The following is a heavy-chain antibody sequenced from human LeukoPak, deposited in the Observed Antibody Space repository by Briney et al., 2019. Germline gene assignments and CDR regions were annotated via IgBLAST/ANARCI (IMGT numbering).Heavy chain of an antibody. CDR1: GGSISSGGYS. CDR2: IYHSGST. D-gene: IGHD1-1*01. Sequence: PSETLSLTCAVSGGSISSGGYSWSWIRQPAGKGLEWIGYIYHSGSTYYNPSLKSRVTISVDRSKNQFSLKLSSVTAADTAVYYCARRTTDWGQGTLVTVSS. CDR3: ARRTTD. J-gene: IGHJ4*02. V-gene: IGHV4-30-2*01.